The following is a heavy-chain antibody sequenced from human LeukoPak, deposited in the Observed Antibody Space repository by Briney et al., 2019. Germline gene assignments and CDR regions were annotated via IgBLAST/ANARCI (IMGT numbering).Heavy chain of an antibody. CDR2: ISGSGGST. D-gene: IGHD3-22*01. Sequence: TGGSLRLSCAASGFTFSSYAMSWVRQAPGKGLEWVSTISGSGGSTYYADSVKGRFTISRDNSKNTLYLQMNSLRAEDTAVYYCAKDRRYDSSPSWGQGTMVTVSS. CDR1: GFTFSSYA. CDR3: AKDRRYDSSPS. V-gene: IGHV3-23*01. J-gene: IGHJ3*01.